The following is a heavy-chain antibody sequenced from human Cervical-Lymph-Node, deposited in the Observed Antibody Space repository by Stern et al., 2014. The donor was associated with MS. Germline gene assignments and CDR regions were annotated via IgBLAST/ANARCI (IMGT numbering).Heavy chain of an antibody. CDR2: MNPNNGNT. Sequence: QVQLVQSGAEVKKPGASVKVSCKASGYTFTSYDINWVRQAPGQGLEWMGWMNPNNGNTRYAQKFQGRVTMTRNTSISTAYMELSSLISEDTAVYYCARSGYCSSPTCYKEYYYGMDVWGLGTTVTVAS. V-gene: IGHV1-8*01. J-gene: IGHJ6*02. CDR1: GYTFTSYD. CDR3: ARSGYCSSPTCYKEYYYGMDV. D-gene: IGHD2-2*02.